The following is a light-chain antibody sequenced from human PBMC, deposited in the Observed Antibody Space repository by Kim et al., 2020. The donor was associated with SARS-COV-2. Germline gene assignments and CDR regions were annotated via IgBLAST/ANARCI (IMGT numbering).Light chain of an antibody. J-gene: IGKJ2*01. CDR1: QSVSSTY. CDR2: GAT. V-gene: IGKV3-20*01. CDR3: QQYESSPPSYT. Sequence: PGERATLSCMASQSVSSTYLAWYQQKPGQAPRLLIYGATNRATGIPDRFSGSGSVTDFTLTISRLEPEDFAVYYCQQYESSPPSYTFGQGTKLEI.